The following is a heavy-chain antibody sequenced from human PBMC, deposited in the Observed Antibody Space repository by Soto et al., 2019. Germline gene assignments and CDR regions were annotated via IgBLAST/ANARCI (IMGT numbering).Heavy chain of an antibody. J-gene: IGHJ4*02. CDR1: GFSLSTSGVG. Sequence: QITLKESGPPLVKPTQTLTLTCTFSGFSLSTSGVGVGWIRQPPGKALEWLALIYWDDDKRYSPSLKSRLTITKDTSKNPVVLTMTNMDPVDTATYYCAHAPGWFGARAFDYWGQGTLVTVSS. CDR2: IYWDDDK. V-gene: IGHV2-5*02. D-gene: IGHD3-10*01. CDR3: AHAPGWFGARAFDY.